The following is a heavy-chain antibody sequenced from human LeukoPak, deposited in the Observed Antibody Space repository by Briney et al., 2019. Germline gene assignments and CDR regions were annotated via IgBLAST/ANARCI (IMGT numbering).Heavy chain of an antibody. Sequence: GGSLRLSCATSGLTFSSNWMHWVCQAPGKGLVWVSRINSDGSSTIYADSVKGRFTISRDNAKNTLYLQMNSLRAEDTAVYYCSTQRGGSPGDYWGQGALVTVSS. CDR3: STQRGGSPGDY. CDR1: GLTFSSNW. V-gene: IGHV3-74*01. CDR2: INSDGSST. J-gene: IGHJ4*02. D-gene: IGHD6-25*01.